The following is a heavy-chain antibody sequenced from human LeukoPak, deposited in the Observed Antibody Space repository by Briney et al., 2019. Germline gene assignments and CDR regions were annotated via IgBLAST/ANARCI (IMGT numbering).Heavy chain of an antibody. CDR1: GFSFTTYG. CDR2: ISYDASKT. Sequence: RGGSLRLFCAASGFSFTTYGMHWVRQAPGRGREGVAFISYDASKTFYVDFVKGRFSISRDNSKSTVTLQTSTVIVHDGAIYYCAKGLRWFGQFYHNHFDHWGQGTLVTVSS. CDR3: AKGLRWFGQFYHNHFDH. J-gene: IGHJ4*02. D-gene: IGHD3-10*01. V-gene: IGHV3-30*18.